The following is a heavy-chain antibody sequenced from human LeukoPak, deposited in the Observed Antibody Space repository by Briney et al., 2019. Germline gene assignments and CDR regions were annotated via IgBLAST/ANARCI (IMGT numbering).Heavy chain of an antibody. CDR2: INPNSGGT. CDR3: ARGGKNYYDSSGYYSLFDY. CDR1: GYTFTGYY. J-gene: IGHJ4*02. Sequence: GASVKVSCKASGYTFTGYYMHWVRQAPGQGLEWMGRINPNSGGTNYAQKFRGRVTMTRDTSISTAYMELSRLRSDDTAVYYCARGGKNYYDSSGYYSLFDYWGQGTLVTVSS. D-gene: IGHD3-22*01. V-gene: IGHV1-2*06.